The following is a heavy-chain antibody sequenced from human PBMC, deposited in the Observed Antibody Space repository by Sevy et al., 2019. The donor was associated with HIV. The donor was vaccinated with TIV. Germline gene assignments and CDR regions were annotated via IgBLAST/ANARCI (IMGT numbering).Heavy chain of an antibody. J-gene: IGHJ4*02. CDR1: GFSFSSYS. CDR2: ISGSSSTI. V-gene: IGHV3-48*01. CDR3: ARDPIAVAGTLNYFDY. D-gene: IGHD6-19*01. Sequence: GGSLRLSCAASGFSFSSYSMNWASQPPGKGLEWVSYISGSSSTIYYADSVKGRFTISRDNAKNSLYLQMNSLRADDTAVYYCARDPIAVAGTLNYFDYWGQGTLVTVSS.